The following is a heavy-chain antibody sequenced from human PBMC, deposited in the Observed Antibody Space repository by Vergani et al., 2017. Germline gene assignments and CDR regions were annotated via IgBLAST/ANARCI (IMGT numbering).Heavy chain of an antibody. V-gene: IGHV3-66*02. CDR3: ARDTNSIGAYYYYYMDV. Sequence: EVQLVESGGGLVQPGGSLRLSCAASGFTVSSNYMSWVRQAPGKGLEWVSVIYSGGSTYYADSVKGRFTISRDNSKNTLYLQMNSLRAEDTAVYYCARDTNSIGAYYYYYMDVWGKGTTVTVSS. D-gene: IGHD4-23*01. J-gene: IGHJ6*03. CDR2: IYSGGST. CDR1: GFTVSSNY.